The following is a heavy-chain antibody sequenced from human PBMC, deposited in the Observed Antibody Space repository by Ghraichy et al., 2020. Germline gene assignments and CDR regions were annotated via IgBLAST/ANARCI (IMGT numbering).Heavy chain of an antibody. D-gene: IGHD3-22*01. CDR1: GFTVSSNY. Sequence: GGSLRLSCAASGFTVSSNYMSWVRQAPGKGLEWVSVIYSGGSTYYADSVKGRFTISRDNSKNTLYLQMNSLRAEDTAVYYCARGSRGSSGYYYQYYYYGMDVWGQGTTVTVSS. J-gene: IGHJ6*02. CDR2: IYSGGST. CDR3: ARGSRGSSGYYYQYYYYGMDV. V-gene: IGHV3-53*01.